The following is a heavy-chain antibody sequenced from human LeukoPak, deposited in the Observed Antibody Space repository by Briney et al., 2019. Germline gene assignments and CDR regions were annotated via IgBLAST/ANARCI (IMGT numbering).Heavy chain of an antibody. CDR2: IRYDGSNK. Sequence: PGGSLRLSCVTSGFTFSSYGMHWVRQAPGKGLEWVAFIRYDGSNKYYADSVKGRFTISRDNSKNTLYLQMNSLRAEDTAVYYCAKDNYDILTGYLNYFDYWGQGTLVTVSS. CDR3: AKDNYDILTGYLNYFDY. CDR1: GFTFSSYG. V-gene: IGHV3-30*02. D-gene: IGHD3-9*01. J-gene: IGHJ4*02.